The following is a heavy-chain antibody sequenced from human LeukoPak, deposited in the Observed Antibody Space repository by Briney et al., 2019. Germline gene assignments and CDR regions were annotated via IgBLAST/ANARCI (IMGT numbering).Heavy chain of an antibody. D-gene: IGHD2-15*01. CDR1: GFTLSSYA. Sequence: GGSLRLSCAPSGFTLSSYAMHWVRQAPGKGLGWVAVISYDGSNKYYADSVKGRFTISRDNSKTTLYLQMNSLRAEDAAVYYCARDRVVVAAQGLDYWGQGTLVTVSS. V-gene: IGHV3-30*04. CDR3: ARDRVVVAAQGLDY. CDR2: ISYDGSNK. J-gene: IGHJ4*02.